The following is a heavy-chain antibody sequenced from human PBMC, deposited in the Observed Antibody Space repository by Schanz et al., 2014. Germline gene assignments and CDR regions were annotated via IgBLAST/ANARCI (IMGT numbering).Heavy chain of an antibody. CDR3: TSEAHNHDGLRSYSNV. D-gene: IGHD3-10*01. CDR1: GFTVNNYA. V-gene: IGHV3-23*01. J-gene: IGHJ4*02. Sequence: EVQLLESGGRLVQPGGSLRLSCTVSGFTVNNYAMNWVRQAPGRGLEWVSGLSASGGHTYYADPVKGRFTISRDNSKNTLYLQMKSLRVEDTAVYFCTSEAHNHDGLRSYSNVWGQGTLVTVTS. CDR2: LSASGGHT.